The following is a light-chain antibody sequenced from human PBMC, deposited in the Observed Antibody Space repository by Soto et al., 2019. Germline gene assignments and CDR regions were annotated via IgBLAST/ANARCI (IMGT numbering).Light chain of an antibody. V-gene: IGKV3-11*01. CDR3: QQRSNWPT. J-gene: IGKJ2*01. Sequence: EIVMTQSPATLSVSPGDRATLSCRASQSVSSNLAWYQQKPGQAPRLLIYDASNRATGIPARFSGSGSGTDFTLTISSLEPEDFAVYYCQQRSNWPTFGQGTKLEI. CDR2: DAS. CDR1: QSVSSN.